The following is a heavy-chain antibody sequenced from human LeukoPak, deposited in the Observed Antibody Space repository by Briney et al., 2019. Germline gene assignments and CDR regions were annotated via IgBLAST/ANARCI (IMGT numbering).Heavy chain of an antibody. CDR2: ISSSGSTI. D-gene: IGHD6-13*01. J-gene: IGHJ5*02. Sequence: GGSLRLSCAASGFTFSSYEMNWVRQAPEKGLEWVSYISSSGSTIYYADSVKGRFTISRDNAKNSLYLQMNSLRAEDTAVYYCARDGALGSSWNWFDPWGQGTLVTVSS. CDR3: ARDGALGSSWNWFDP. CDR1: GFTFSSYE. V-gene: IGHV3-48*03.